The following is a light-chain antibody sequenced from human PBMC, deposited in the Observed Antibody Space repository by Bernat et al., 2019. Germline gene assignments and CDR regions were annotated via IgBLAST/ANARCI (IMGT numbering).Light chain of an antibody. CDR3: LQHISYPLT. CDR2: AAS. Sequence: DIQMTQSPSSLSVSVGDRVTITCRASQGIGNHFSWYQQKPGRAPKRLMYAASSLQSGVPSRFSGSGSGTEFTLTISSLQPEDFATYYCLQHISYPLTFGGGTKVEIK. CDR1: QGIGNH. V-gene: IGKV1-17*01. J-gene: IGKJ4*01.